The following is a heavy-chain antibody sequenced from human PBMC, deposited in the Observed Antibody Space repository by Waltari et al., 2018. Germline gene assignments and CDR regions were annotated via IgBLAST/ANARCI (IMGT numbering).Heavy chain of an antibody. CDR1: GGSISSSSYY. J-gene: IGHJ4*02. D-gene: IGHD5-12*01. Sequence: QLQLQESGPGLVKPSATLPLTCTVSGGSISSSSYYWGWIRQPPGKGLEWIGSIDYSGSTYYNPSLKSRVTISVDTSKNQFSLKLSSVTAADTAVYYCASLGYSGYDYFGDYWGQGTLVTVSS. CDR3: ASLGYSGYDYFGDY. V-gene: IGHV4-39*07. CDR2: IDYSGST.